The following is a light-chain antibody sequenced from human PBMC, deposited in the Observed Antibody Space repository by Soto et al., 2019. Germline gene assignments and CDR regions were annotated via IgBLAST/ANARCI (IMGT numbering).Light chain of an antibody. CDR1: QSVRSNF. J-gene: IGKJ1*01. CDR2: GAS. CDR3: QRYDSLRT. V-gene: IGKV3-20*01. Sequence: EIVFTPSPGTLSLSPGERATLSRRASQSVRSNFLAWYQQKPGQAPRLLIYGASNRATGIPDRFSGSGSGTDFTLTITRLEPEDFAMYYCQRYDSLRTFGQGTKVDI.